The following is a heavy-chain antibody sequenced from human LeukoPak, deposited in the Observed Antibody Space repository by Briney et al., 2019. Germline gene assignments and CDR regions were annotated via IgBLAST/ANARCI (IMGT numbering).Heavy chain of an antibody. CDR3: ARAGGVDYYGSGSYVFDY. V-gene: IGHV1-2*02. CDR1: AYTFTGYY. J-gene: IGHJ4*02. Sequence: ASVTVSCKASAYTFTGYYMHWVRQAPGQALEWMGWINPNSGDTKYAQKYQGRVTMTSDTSISTAYMDLSRLSSDDPAVYYCARAGGVDYYGSGSYVFDYWGQGTLVTVSS. D-gene: IGHD3-10*01. CDR2: INPNSGDT.